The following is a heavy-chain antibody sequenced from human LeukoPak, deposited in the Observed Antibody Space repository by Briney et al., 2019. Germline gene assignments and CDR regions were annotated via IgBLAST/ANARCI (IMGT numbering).Heavy chain of an antibody. CDR2: IKSKTDGGTT. D-gene: IGHD1-26*01. CDR1: GFTFSNAW. V-gene: IGHV3-15*01. Sequence: GGSLRLSCAASGFTFSNAWMSWVRQAPGKGLEWPCRIKSKTDGGTTDYAAPVKARFTISRDDSKNTLYLQMNSLKTEGKAVYYCTTEGRKYVYWGQRTLVTVSS. J-gene: IGHJ4*02. CDR3: TTEGRKYVY.